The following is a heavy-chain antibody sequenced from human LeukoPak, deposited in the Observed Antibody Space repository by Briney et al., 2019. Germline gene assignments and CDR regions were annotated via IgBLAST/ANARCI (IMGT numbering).Heavy chain of an antibody. D-gene: IGHD3-22*01. Sequence: PGGSLRLSCEASGFTFSHYEMNWVRQTPGKGLEWVSYISSSGSGSTIYYADSVKGRFTISRDNAKNSLYLQMNSLRAEDTAVYYCAADYYDSSGYYYGLDYWGQGTLVTVSS. CDR2: ISSSGSGSTI. CDR3: AADYYDSSGYYYGLDY. CDR1: GFTFSHYE. V-gene: IGHV3-48*03. J-gene: IGHJ4*02.